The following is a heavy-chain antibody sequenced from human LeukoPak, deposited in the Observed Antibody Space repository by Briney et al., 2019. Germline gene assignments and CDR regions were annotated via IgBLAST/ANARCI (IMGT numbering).Heavy chain of an antibody. CDR3: ARDGIAAAAS. V-gene: IGHV3-48*03. Sequence: GGSLRLSCAASGFTFSSYEMNWVRQAPGKGLEWVSYISSSGSTIYYADSVKGRFTISRDNAKNSLYLQMNSLRAEDTAVYYCARDGIAAAASWGQGTLVTVSS. CDR2: ISSSGSTI. J-gene: IGHJ4*02. CDR1: GFTFSSYE. D-gene: IGHD6-13*01.